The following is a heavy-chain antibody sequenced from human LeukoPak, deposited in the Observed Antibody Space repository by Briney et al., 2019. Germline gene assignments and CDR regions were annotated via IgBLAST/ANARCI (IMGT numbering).Heavy chain of an antibody. J-gene: IGHJ6*02. CDR3: ARSYSSSWYYYYYGMDV. V-gene: IGHV1-3*01. CDR1: GYTFTSYA. D-gene: IGHD6-13*01. Sequence: ASVKVSCKASGYTFTSYAMHWVRQAPGQRLEWMGWINAGNGNTKYSQKFQGRVTITRDTSASTAYMELSSLRSEDTAVYYCARSYSSSWYYYYYGMDVWGQGTTVTVSS. CDR2: INAGNGNT.